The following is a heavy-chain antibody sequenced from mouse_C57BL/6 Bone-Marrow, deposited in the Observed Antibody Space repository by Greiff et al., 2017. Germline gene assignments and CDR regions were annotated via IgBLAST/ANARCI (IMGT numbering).Heavy chain of an antibody. V-gene: IGHV1-19*01. J-gene: IGHJ2*01. CDR3: ASSSPYYFDY. Sequence: EVQLVESGPVLVKPGASVKMSCKASGYTLTDYYMNWVKQSHGKSLAWIGVITPYNAGPSSNHKFKGKATVTVDKSSSTAYMELNSLTSEDSAVYYCASSSPYYFDYWGQGTTLTVSS. D-gene: IGHD1-1*01. CDR2: ITPYNAGP. CDR1: GYTLTDYY.